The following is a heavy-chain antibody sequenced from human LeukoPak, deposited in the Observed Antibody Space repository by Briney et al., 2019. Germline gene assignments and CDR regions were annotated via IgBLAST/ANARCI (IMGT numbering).Heavy chain of an antibody. J-gene: IGHJ4*02. V-gene: IGHV3-30*18. D-gene: IGHD5-18*01. Sequence: GRSLRPSCAASGFTFSSYGMHWVRQAPGKGLEWVAVISYDGSNKYYADSVKGRFTISRDSSKNTLYLQMNSLRAEDTAVYYCAKDHGTAMVDWGQGTLVTVSS. CDR1: GFTFSSYG. CDR2: ISYDGSNK. CDR3: AKDHGTAMVD.